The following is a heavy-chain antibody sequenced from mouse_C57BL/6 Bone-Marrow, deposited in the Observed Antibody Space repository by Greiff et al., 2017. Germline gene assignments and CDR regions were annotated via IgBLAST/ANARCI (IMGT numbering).Heavy chain of an antibody. J-gene: IGHJ4*01. V-gene: IGHV1-62-3*01. D-gene: IGHD2-4*01. Sequence: QVQLKQSGAELVKPGASVKLSCKASGYTFTSYWMHWVKQRPGRGLEWIGRIDTNSGGTKYNEKLKSKATLTVDKPSSTAYMQLSSLTSEASAVYYCARGYDYDYAMDDWGQGTSVTVSS. CDR3: ARGYDYDYAMDD. CDR2: IDTNSGGT. CDR1: GYTFTSYW.